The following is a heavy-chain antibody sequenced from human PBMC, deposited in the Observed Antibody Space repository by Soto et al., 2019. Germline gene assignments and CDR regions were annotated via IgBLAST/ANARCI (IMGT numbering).Heavy chain of an antibody. CDR2: ISDNGGGA. V-gene: IGHV3-23*01. Sequence: GGSLRLSCAASGFNFSSYAMTWVRQAPGKGLEWVSSISDNGGGAYYADSVRGRFTISRDDSKSTVYLQMNSLRAEDTAIYYCAKDGGYCSSGGCYFAAFDIWGQGTMVTVSS. J-gene: IGHJ3*02. CDR1: GFNFSSYA. CDR3: AKDGGYCSSGGCYFAAFDI. D-gene: IGHD2-15*01.